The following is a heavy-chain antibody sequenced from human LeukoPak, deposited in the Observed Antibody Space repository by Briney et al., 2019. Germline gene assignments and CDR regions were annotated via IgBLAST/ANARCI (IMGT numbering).Heavy chain of an antibody. D-gene: IGHD6-13*01. V-gene: IGHV3-21*01. J-gene: IGHJ3*02. CDR3: ATPPYSSSWYGAFDI. CDR1: GFTFSSYS. Sequence: PGGSLRLSCAASGFTFSSYSMNWVRQAPGKGLEWVSSISSSSSYIYYADSVKGRFTISRDNAKNSLYLQMNSLRAEDTAVYYCATPPYSSSWYGAFDIWGQGTMVTVSP. CDR2: ISSSSSYI.